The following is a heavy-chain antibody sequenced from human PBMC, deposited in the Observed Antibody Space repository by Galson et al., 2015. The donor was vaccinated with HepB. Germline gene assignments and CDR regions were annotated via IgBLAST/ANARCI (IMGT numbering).Heavy chain of an antibody. CDR2: IKSKTDGGTT. CDR1: GFTFSNAW. Sequence: SLRLSCAASGFTFSNAWMNWVRQAPGKGLEWVGRIKSKTDGGTTDYAAPVKGRFTISRDDSKNTLYLQMNSLKTEGTAVYYCTASYYYDSSGYYHGPHCFDPWGQGTLVTVSS. CDR3: TASYYYDSSGYYHGPHCFDP. J-gene: IGHJ5*02. D-gene: IGHD3-22*01. V-gene: IGHV3-15*07.